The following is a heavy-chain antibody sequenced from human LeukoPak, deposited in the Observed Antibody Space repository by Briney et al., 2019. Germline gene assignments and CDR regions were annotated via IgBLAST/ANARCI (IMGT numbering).Heavy chain of an antibody. CDR3: ARGLLVVVNAFDI. CDR2: ISGSGGLT. Sequence: PGGSLRLSCAASGFTFSSYAMSWVRQAPGKGLEVVSGISGSGGLTNYADSVKGRFTISRDNSKNTLFLQMNSLRAEDTAVYYCARGLLVVVNAFDIWGQGTMVTVSS. D-gene: IGHD3-22*01. CDR1: GFTFSSYA. J-gene: IGHJ3*02. V-gene: IGHV3-23*01.